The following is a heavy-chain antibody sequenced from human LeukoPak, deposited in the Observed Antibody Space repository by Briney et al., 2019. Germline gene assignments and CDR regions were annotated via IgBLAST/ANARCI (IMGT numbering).Heavy chain of an antibody. D-gene: IGHD3-10*01. Sequence: KPSETLSLTCAVYGGSFSGYYWSWIRQPPGKGLEWIGEINHSGSTNYNPSLKSRVTISVDTSKNQFSLKLNSVTAADTAVYYCARGYYYGSGSYSYWGQGTLVTVSS. CDR3: ARGYYYGSGSYSY. CDR1: GGSFSGYY. CDR2: INHSGST. V-gene: IGHV4-34*01. J-gene: IGHJ4*02.